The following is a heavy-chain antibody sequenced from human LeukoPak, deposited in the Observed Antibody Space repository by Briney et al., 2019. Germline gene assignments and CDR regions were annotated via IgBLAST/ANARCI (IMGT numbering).Heavy chain of an antibody. CDR2: ISAYNGNT. CDR3: ARDSSLRWLQSPNDY. J-gene: IGHJ4*02. D-gene: IGHD5-24*01. Sequence: ASVKVSCKASGYTFTSYGISWVRQAPGQGLEWMGWISAYNGNTNYAQKLQGRVTMTTDTSTSTAYMELRSLRSDDTAVYYCARDSSLRWLQSPNDYWGRGTLVTVSS. CDR1: GYTFTSYG. V-gene: IGHV1-18*01.